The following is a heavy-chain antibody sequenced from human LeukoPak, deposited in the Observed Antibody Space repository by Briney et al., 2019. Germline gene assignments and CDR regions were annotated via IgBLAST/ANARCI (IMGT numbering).Heavy chain of an antibody. V-gene: IGHV3-48*03. Sequence: GGSLRLSCAASGFTFSSYEMNWVRQAPGKGLEWVSYISSNDNTIYYAGSVKGRFTISRDNAKNSLYLQMNSLRTEDTAFYYCAKDKVAINSALDYWGQGTLVTVSS. J-gene: IGHJ4*02. CDR2: ISSNDNTI. D-gene: IGHD5-12*01. CDR1: GFTFSSYE. CDR3: AKDKVAINSALDY.